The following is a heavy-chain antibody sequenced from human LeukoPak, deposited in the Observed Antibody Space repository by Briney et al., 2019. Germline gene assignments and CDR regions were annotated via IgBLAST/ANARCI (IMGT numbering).Heavy chain of an antibody. V-gene: IGHV3-48*01. Sequence: GGSLRLSCAASGFTFSSYSMNWVRQAPGKGLDWVSYISSSSSTIYYADSVKGRFTISRDNAKNSLYLQMNSLRAEDTAVYYCACLRIAAAGTLDYWGQGTLVTVSS. CDR3: ACLRIAAAGTLDY. CDR1: GFTFSSYS. J-gene: IGHJ4*02. D-gene: IGHD6-13*01. CDR2: ISSSSSTI.